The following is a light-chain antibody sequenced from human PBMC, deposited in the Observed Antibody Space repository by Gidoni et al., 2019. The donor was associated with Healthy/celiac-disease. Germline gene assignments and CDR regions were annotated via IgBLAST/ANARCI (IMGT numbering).Light chain of an antibody. V-gene: IGKV1-5*03. Sequence: DIQMTQSPSTLSPSVGDRVTITCRASQSISSWLAWYQQKPGKAPKLLIYKASSLESGVPSRFSGSGSGTEFTLTISSLQPDDFATYYCQQYNSYSPETFGQGTKVEIK. CDR2: KAS. J-gene: IGKJ1*01. CDR1: QSISSW. CDR3: QQYNSYSPET.